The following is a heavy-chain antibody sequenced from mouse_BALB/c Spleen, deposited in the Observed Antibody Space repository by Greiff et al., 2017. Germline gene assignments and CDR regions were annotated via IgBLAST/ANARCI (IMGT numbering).Heavy chain of an antibody. CDR3: TRSNWDRENAMDY. J-gene: IGHJ4*01. Sequence: LQQPGSELVRPGASVKLSCKASGYTFTSYWMHWVKQRPGQGLEWIGNIYPGSGSTNYDEKFKSKATLTVDTSSSTAYMQLSSLTSEDSAVYYCTRSNWDRENAMDYWGQGTSVTVSS. CDR1: GYTFTSYW. CDR2: IYPGSGST. D-gene: IGHD4-1*01. V-gene: IGHV1S22*01.